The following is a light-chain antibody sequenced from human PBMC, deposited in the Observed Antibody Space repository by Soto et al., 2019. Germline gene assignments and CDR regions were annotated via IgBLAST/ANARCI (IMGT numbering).Light chain of an antibody. V-gene: IGKV3-11*01. CDR1: QRVANY. Sequence: EIVLTQSPATLSLSPGERATLSCRASQRVANYLAWYQQKPGQAPRLLIHDASNRATGIPARFSGSGSGTVFKLTISSLETEDFAVYYCQHLTKWPSSTFGQGTRLEIK. J-gene: IGKJ5*01. CDR3: QHLTKWPSST. CDR2: DAS.